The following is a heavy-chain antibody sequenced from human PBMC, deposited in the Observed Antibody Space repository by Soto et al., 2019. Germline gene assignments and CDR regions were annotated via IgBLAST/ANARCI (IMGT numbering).Heavy chain of an antibody. Sequence: QVQLQESGPGLVKPSETLSLTCTVSGGSVSSGSYYWSWIRQPPGKGLEWIGYIYYSGSTNYNPSLKSRVTISVDTSKNQFSQKLSSVTAADTAVYYCARLIAAVPLVDYWGQGTLVTVSS. CDR1: GGSVSSGSYY. CDR2: IYYSGST. D-gene: IGHD6-13*01. J-gene: IGHJ4*02. V-gene: IGHV4-61*01. CDR3: ARLIAAVPLVDY.